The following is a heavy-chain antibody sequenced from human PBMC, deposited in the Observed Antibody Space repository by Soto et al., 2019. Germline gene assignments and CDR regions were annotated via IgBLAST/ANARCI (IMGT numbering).Heavy chain of an antibody. CDR1: GDSVSSNNVA. Sequence: QVQLQQSGPGLVKPSQTLSLTCVISGDSVSSNNVAWNWIRQSPSRGLEWLGRTYYRSKWYNNYAVSVKSRTTINADTSKNQFSLQLASVTPEDTAVYYCARGNNSAIDIWGQGTMVTVS. CDR2: TYYRSKWYN. J-gene: IGHJ3*02. D-gene: IGHD1-1*01. CDR3: ARGNNSAIDI. V-gene: IGHV6-1*01.